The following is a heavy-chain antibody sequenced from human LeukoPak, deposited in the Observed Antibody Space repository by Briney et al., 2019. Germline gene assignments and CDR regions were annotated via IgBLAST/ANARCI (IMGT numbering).Heavy chain of an antibody. D-gene: IGHD2-2*01. CDR3: AREEVVVVPAAMRTYNWFDP. Sequence: SETLSLTCTVSGGSISSSSYYWGWIRQPPGKGLEWIGSIYYSGSTYYNPSLKSRVTISVDTSKNQFSLKLSSVTAADTAVYYCAREEVVVVPAAMRTYNWFDPWGQGTLVTVSS. CDR1: GGSISSSSYY. J-gene: IGHJ5*02. CDR2: IYYSGST. V-gene: IGHV4-39*07.